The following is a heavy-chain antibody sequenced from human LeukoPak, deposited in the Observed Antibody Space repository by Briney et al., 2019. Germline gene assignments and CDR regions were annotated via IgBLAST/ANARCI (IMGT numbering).Heavy chain of an antibody. V-gene: IGHV4-59*01. Sequence: SETLSLTCTVSGDSISSYYWSWIRQPPRKGLEWIGYIYYSGSTNYNPSLKSQVTISVGTSKNQFSLRLSSVTAADTAVYYCARDRSGSYSRYYYYGMDVWGQGTTVTVSS. J-gene: IGHJ6*02. D-gene: IGHD1-26*01. CDR3: ARDRSGSYSRYYYYGMDV. CDR2: IYYSGST. CDR1: GDSISSYY.